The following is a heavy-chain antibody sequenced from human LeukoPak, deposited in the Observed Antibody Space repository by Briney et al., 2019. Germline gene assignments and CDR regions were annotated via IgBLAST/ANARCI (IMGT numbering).Heavy chain of an antibody. D-gene: IGHD5-18*01. V-gene: IGHV3-48*03. CDR2: ISSSGSTI. Sequence: GGSLRLSCAASGFTFSSYEMNWVRQAPGKGLEWVSYISSSGSTIYYADSVKGRFTISRDNAENSLYLQMNSLRAEDTAVYYCARGGYSYLFDYWGQGTLVTVSS. CDR3: ARGGYSYLFDY. J-gene: IGHJ4*02. CDR1: GFTFSSYE.